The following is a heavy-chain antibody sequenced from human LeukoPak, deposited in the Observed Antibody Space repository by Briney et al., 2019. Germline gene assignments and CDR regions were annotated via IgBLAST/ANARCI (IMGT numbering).Heavy chain of an antibody. CDR1: GFTFSKYW. Sequence: GGSLRLCCAASGFTFSKYWMLWVRQAPGKGLESVSRINTDGTVTTCADSVKGRFTVSRDNADNTMFLQMNSVRDEDTAVYYCATKQWLAPPPDSWGQGPPVTVSS. D-gene: IGHD6-19*01. CDR3: ATKQWLAPPPDS. J-gene: IGHJ4*02. V-gene: IGHV3-74*01. CDR2: INTDGTVT.